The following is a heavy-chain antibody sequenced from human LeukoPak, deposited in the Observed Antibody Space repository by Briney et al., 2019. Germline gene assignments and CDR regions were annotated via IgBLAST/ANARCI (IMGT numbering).Heavy chain of an antibody. Sequence: PGGSLRLSCAASGFTFSNYGMHWVRQAPGKGLEWVAVIWSDGSDKYYADSVRGRFTISRDNSKNTLYLQMNSLRADDTAVYYCARQIAYYYDSSGYYVFDYWGQGTLVTVSS. D-gene: IGHD3-22*01. CDR2: IWSDGSDK. J-gene: IGHJ4*02. V-gene: IGHV3-33*01. CDR1: GFTFSNYG. CDR3: ARQIAYYYDSSGYYVFDY.